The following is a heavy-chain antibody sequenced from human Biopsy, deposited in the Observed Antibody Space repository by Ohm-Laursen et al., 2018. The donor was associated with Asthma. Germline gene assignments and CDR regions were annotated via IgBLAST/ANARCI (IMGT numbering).Heavy chain of an antibody. D-gene: IGHD6-19*01. V-gene: IGHV4-59*11. CDR2: VYWTGST. J-gene: IGHJ4*02. CDR3: VRAVRNEQWLAPFDY. Sequence: GILSLTCTVSGGSIRSHDWTWIRQSPEKGLEWMGYVYWTGSTNYNPSLKSRITMSVDTSKNRMFLELTSVTAADTAIYYCVRAVRNEQWLAPFDYWGQGKPVTVSS. CDR1: GGSIRSHD.